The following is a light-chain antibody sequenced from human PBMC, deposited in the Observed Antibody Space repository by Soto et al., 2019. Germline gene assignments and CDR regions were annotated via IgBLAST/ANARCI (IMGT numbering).Light chain of an antibody. CDR2: DVS. Sequence: QSVLTQPRSVSGSPGQSVTISCTGTSSDVGGYNYVSWYQQHPGKAPKLMIYDVSNRPSGVPDRFSGSKSGNTASLTTSGLQAEDEAYYYCCSYAGSYTLYVFGTGTKVTGL. CDR3: CSYAGSYTLYV. V-gene: IGLV2-11*01. CDR1: SSDVGGYNY. J-gene: IGLJ1*01.